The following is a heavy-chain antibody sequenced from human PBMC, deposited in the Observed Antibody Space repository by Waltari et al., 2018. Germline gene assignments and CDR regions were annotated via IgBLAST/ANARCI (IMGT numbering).Heavy chain of an antibody. CDR2: IIPICGTA. CDR3: AILQTVDTAID. V-gene: IGHV1-69*13. CDR1: GGTFSSYA. J-gene: IGHJ4*02. Sequence: QVQLVQSGAEVKKPGSSVKVSCKASGGTFSSYAISWVRQAPGKGLEWMGRIIPICGTANYAQKCQGRGTITADKATRTAYMELSRLRSEDTAVYYCAILQTVDTAIDWGQGTLVTVSS. D-gene: IGHD5-18*01.